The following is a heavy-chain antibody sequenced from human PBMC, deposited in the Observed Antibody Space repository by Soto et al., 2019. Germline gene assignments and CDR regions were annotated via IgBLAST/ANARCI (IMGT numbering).Heavy chain of an antibody. CDR3: ASGEGYSSGWYDYYYGMYV. J-gene: IGHJ6*02. CDR2: TYYRSKWYN. V-gene: IGHV6-1*01. D-gene: IGHD6-19*01. Sequence: SQTPSLTCAISVHSVSSNSAAWNWIRQSPSRGLELLGRTYYRSKWYNDYAVPVKSRITINPDTSKHQFSLQLNSGSPEHTALYYCASGEGYSSGWYDYYYGMYVWGQGATVTVSS. CDR1: VHSVSSNSAA.